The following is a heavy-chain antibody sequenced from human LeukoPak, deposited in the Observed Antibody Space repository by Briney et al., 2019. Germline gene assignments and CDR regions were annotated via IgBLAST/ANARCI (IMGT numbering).Heavy chain of an antibody. J-gene: IGHJ3*02. V-gene: IGHV3-21*01. D-gene: IGHD1-1*01. CDR2: ISSGSSAI. CDR1: GFTFSSYA. CDR3: ARHTTGYNSPRDSFNI. Sequence: GGSLRLSCAASGFTFSSYAMSWVRQAPGKGLEWVSIISSGSSAIFSADALKGRFTISRDDAKNLLYLDMNSLRAEDTAVYYCARHTTGYNSPRDSFNIWGQGTMVTVSS.